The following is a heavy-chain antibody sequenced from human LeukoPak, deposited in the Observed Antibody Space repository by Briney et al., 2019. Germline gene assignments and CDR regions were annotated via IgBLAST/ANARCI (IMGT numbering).Heavy chain of an antibody. CDR3: AKGGGRLLESYSMDV. J-gene: IGHJ6*02. D-gene: IGHD2-15*01. V-gene: IGHV3-23*01. Sequence: GGSLRLSCAASGFTFSSYAMSWVRQAPGKGLEWVSAISGSGGSTYYADSVKGRFTIFRDNSKNTLYLQMNSLRAEDTALYYCAKGGGRLLESYSMDVWGQGTPGTVSS. CDR2: ISGSGGST. CDR1: GFTFSSYA.